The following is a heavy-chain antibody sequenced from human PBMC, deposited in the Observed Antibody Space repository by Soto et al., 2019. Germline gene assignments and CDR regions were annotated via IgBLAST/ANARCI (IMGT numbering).Heavy chain of an antibody. CDR3: AGEGVRGMDV. Sequence: QVQLVQSGAEVKKPGASVKVSCKASGYTFTSYDINWVRQATGQGLEWMGSMSPNSVNTGYARKFQGRVNRTRNTSISTAYMELSSLRSEDTAVYYCAGEGVRGMDVWGQGTTVTVSS. V-gene: IGHV1-8*01. J-gene: IGHJ6*02. CDR2: MSPNSVNT. CDR1: GYTFTSYD. D-gene: IGHD3-16*01.